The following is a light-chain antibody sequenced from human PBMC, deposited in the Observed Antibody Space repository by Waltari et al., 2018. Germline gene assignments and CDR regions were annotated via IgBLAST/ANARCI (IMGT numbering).Light chain of an antibody. Sequence: SYELTQPPSVSVSPGQTARITCSADALAKQYGYWYQKKPGQAPVLVLYKDSERPSGIPERFSGSSSGKTVTLTISGVQAEDEADYYCQSADSSGTYLVFGGGTKLTVL. CDR1: ALAKQY. CDR3: QSADSSGTYLV. CDR2: KDS. J-gene: IGLJ2*01. V-gene: IGLV3-25*03.